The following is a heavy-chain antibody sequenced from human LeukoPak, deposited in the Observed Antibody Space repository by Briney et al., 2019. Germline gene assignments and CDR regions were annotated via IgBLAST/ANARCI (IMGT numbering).Heavy chain of an antibody. J-gene: IGHJ4*02. CDR2: ISAYNGNT. CDR1: GYTFTSYG. Sequence: ASVKVSCKASGYTFTSYGISWVPQAPGQGLEWMGWISAYNGNTNYAQKLQGRVTMTTDTSTSTAYMELRSLRSDDTAVYYCARDTGEYYYDSSGYCDYWGQGTLVTVSS. V-gene: IGHV1-18*01. CDR3: ARDTGEYYYDSSGYCDY. D-gene: IGHD3-22*01.